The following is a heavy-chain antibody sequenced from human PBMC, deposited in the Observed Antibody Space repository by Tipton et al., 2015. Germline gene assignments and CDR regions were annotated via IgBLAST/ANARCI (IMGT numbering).Heavy chain of an antibody. J-gene: IGHJ4*02. CDR1: GYSISSGYY. D-gene: IGHD2-21*02. CDR3: ARVLCGGDCYSVGD. V-gene: IGHV4-38-2*01. CDR2: IFHRGDT. Sequence: TLSLTCDVSGYSISSGYYWGWIRQPPGKGLEWIGSIFHRGDTNYNPSLKSRVTISLDTSKNQFSLKLNSVTAADTAVYYCARVLCGGDCYSVGDWGQGTLVTVSS.